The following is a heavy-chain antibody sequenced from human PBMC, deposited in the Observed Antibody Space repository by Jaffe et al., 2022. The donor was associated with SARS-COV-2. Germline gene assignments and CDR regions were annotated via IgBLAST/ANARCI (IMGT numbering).Heavy chain of an antibody. CDR1: GFSFSSYT. CDR3: ARDLTVPSWYIDL. CDR2: ISNSNTYI. Sequence: EVQLVESGGGLVKPGGSLRLSCAASGFSFSSYTMNWVRQAPGKGLEWVSSISNSNTYIYYADSVKGRFTISRDNAKNSQYLQMNSLRAEDTAVYYCARDLTVPSWYIDLWGRGTLVTVSS. V-gene: IGHV3-21*02. J-gene: IGHJ2*01. D-gene: IGHD2-8*02.